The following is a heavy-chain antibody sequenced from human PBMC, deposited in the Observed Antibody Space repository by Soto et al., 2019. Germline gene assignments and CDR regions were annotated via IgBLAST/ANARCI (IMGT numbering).Heavy chain of an antibody. J-gene: IGHJ4*02. CDR3: AKDSFARGSYYSPFSGLEDY. D-gene: IGHD1-26*01. CDR1: GFTFSSYA. Sequence: EVQLLESGGGLVQPGGSLRLSCAASGFTFSSYAMSWVRQAPGKGLEWVSAISGSGGSTYYADSVKGRFTISRDNSKNTLYLQMNSLRAEDTAVYYCAKDSFARGSYYSPFSGLEDYWGQGTLVTVSS. CDR2: ISGSGGST. V-gene: IGHV3-23*01.